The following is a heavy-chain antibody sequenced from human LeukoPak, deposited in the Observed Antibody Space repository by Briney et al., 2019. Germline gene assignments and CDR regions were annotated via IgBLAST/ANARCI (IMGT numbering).Heavy chain of an antibody. V-gene: IGHV3-23*01. D-gene: IGHD6-19*01. J-gene: IGHJ4*02. CDR1: GFSVSSFG. Sequence: GGSLRLSCAVSGFSVSSFGMSWVRQPPRKGLEWISAISADGETTYYADSVKGRFIISRDNSKNTLYLQLSSLRAEDTAVYYCAQGYSSGWYPHWGQGSLVSVSS. CDR3: AQGYSSGWYPH. CDR2: ISADGETT.